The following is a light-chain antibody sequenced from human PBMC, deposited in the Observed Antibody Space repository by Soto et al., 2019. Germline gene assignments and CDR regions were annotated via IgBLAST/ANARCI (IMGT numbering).Light chain of an antibody. CDR1: NSNFGGYIR. V-gene: IGLV2-11*01. CDR2: NVR. CDR3: CSSPGDFTWV. J-gene: IGLJ3*02. Sequence: QSVLTQPRSVSGSPGQSVTISCTGTNSNFGGYIRVSWFQQHPGKAPKLLIYNVRERPSGVPDRFSGSKSGNTASLTISGLQADDEADYYCCSSPGDFTWVFGGGTQLTVL.